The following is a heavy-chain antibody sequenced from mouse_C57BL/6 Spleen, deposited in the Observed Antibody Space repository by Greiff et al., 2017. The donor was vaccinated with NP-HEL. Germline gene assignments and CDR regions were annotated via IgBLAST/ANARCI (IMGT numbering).Heavy chain of an antibody. J-gene: IGHJ3*01. CDR3: ARETGYGSSYWFAY. Sequence: EVKLQESGPGLVKPSQSLSLTCSVTGYSITSGYYWNWIRQFPGNKLEWMGYISYDGSNNYNPSLKNRISITRDTSKNQFFLKLNSVTTEDTATYYCARETGYGSSYWFAYWGQGTLVTVSA. V-gene: IGHV3-6*01. D-gene: IGHD1-1*01. CDR1: GYSITSGYY. CDR2: ISYDGSN.